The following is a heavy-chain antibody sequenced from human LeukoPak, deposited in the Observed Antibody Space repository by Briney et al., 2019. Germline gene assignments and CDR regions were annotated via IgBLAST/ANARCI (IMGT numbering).Heavy chain of an antibody. CDR1: GGSFSAYY. D-gene: IGHD3-10*01. Sequence: SETLSLTCAVYGGSFSAYYWSWIRQPPGKGLEWIGYIHYSGSTNYNPSLKSRVTISIDTSKNQFSLKLSFVTAADTAVYYCARVEEGYGSGRRENYYYYMDVWGKGSTVTISS. CDR2: IHYSGST. CDR3: ARVEEGYGSGRRENYYYYMDV. V-gene: IGHV4-59*01. J-gene: IGHJ6*03.